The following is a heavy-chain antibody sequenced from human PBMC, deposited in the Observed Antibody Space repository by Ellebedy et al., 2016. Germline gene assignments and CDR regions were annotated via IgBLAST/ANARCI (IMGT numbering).Heavy chain of an antibody. CDR2: LSGSGPKT. Sequence: GGSLRLSXAASAFTFNTYAMSWVRQAPGEGLEWVSTLSGSGPKTYYADSVQGRFTISRDNSKSTLYLQMNSLRAEDTAVYYCAKHETDGDYYFDLWGRGTLVTGSS. J-gene: IGHJ2*01. D-gene: IGHD2-21*01. V-gene: IGHV3-23*01. CDR1: AFTFNTYA. CDR3: AKHETDGDYYFDL.